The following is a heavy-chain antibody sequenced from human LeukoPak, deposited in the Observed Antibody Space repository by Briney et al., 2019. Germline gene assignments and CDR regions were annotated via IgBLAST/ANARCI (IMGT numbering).Heavy chain of an antibody. CDR3: AWGYAYGPNYYFDY. V-gene: IGHV4-59*01. CDR1: GGSISNYY. D-gene: IGHD5-18*01. J-gene: IGHJ4*02. Sequence: KPSETLSLXCSFSGGSISNYYWSWDRQPPGKGLEWIGYIYYSGSTDYNPSLKSRVTISIDTSKNHFSLRLSSVTAADTASYYCAWGYAYGPNYYFDYWGQGTLVTVSS. CDR2: IYYSGST.